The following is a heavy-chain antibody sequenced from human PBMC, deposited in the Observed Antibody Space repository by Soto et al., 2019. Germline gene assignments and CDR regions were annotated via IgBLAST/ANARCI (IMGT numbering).Heavy chain of an antibody. D-gene: IGHD3-10*01. V-gene: IGHV2-5*02. CDR2: IYWDDDK. CDR3: AHRRFGFGDSYDY. CDR1: GFSLRTSGAG. J-gene: IGHJ4*02. Sequence: QITLKESGPTLVKPTQTLTLTCTFSGFSLRTSGAGVGWFRQPPGEAPEWLGTIYWDDDKRYRPSLERRLTITQDSSKTQVVFTMTNMGTVDTATYFCAHRRFGFGDSYDYWGQGTLVTVSS.